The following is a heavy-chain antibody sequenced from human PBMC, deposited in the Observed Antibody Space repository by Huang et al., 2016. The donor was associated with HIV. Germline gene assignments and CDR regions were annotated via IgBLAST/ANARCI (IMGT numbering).Heavy chain of an antibody. D-gene: IGHD3-10*01. CDR3: ARHREGPVAYYSGWGSHLNYMDV. CDR2: IYYKGST. J-gene: IGHJ6*03. Sequence: QLLLQESGPGLVKPSEALALTCAVSGGSIRSSDYHWGWIRQPPGKGLEWIGSIYYKGSTHYRPSLKRRVTIDVDTSKNLFFLNLTSMTAADTAVYYCARHREGPVAYYSGWGSHLNYMDVWGRGRTVVVSS. CDR1: GGSIRSSDYH. V-gene: IGHV4-39*01.